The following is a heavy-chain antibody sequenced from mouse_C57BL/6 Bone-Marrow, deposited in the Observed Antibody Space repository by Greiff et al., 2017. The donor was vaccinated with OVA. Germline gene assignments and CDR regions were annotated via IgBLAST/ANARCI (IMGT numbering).Heavy chain of an antibody. CDR1: GYTFTSYW. CDR3: VRAPIYYGNYYYFDY. J-gene: IGHJ2*01. V-gene: IGHV1-53*01. CDR2: INPSNGGT. D-gene: IGHD2-1*01. Sequence: QVQLQQPGTELVKPGASVKLSCKASGYTFTSYWMHWVKQRPGQGLEWIGNINPSNGGTNYNEKFKSKATLTVDKSSSTAYMQLSSLTSEDSAVYYCVRAPIYYGNYYYFDYWGQGTTLTVSS.